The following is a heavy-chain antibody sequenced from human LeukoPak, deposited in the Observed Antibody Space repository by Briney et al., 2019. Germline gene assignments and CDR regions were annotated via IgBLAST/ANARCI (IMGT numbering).Heavy chain of an antibody. CDR1: GFTFSSYW. D-gene: IGHD3-10*01. Sequence: PGGSLRLSCAASGFTFSSYWMHWVRQAPGKGLVWVSRINSDGSSTSYADSVKGRFTISRDNAKNTLYLQMNSLRAEDTAVYYCARDTVLWFGESYDPYNRFDPWGQGTLSPSPQ. V-gene: IGHV3-74*01. CDR3: ARDTVLWFGESYDPYNRFDP. CDR2: INSDGSST. J-gene: IGHJ5*02.